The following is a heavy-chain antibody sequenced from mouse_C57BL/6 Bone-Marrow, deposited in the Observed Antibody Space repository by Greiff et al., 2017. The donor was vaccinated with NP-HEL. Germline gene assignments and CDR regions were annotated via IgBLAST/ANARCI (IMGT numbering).Heavy chain of an antibody. Sequence: EVKLMESGGDLVKPGGSLKLSCAASGFTFSSYGMSWFRQTPDKRLEWVATISSGGSYTYYPDSVKGRFTISRDNAKNTLYLQMSSLKSKDTAMYACASPYDYDVAWFAYWGQGTLVTVSA. CDR3: ASPYDYDVAWFAY. CDR2: ISSGGSYT. V-gene: IGHV5-6*01. D-gene: IGHD2-4*01. CDR1: GFTFSSYG. J-gene: IGHJ3*01.